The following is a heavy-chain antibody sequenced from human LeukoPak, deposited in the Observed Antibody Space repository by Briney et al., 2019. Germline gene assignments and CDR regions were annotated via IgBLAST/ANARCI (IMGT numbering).Heavy chain of an antibody. D-gene: IGHD3-9*01. V-gene: IGHV1-2*02. Sequence: ASVKVSHTASGYTSTRYYLHWVRQAPGQGLEWMGWINPNSGGTNYAQEFQGRVTMTRDTSISTAYMELSRLRSDDTAVYYCARQEPDDILTGSDWGQGPLVTVSS. CDR3: ARQEPDDILTGSD. CDR1: GYTSTRYY. CDR2: INPNSGGT. J-gene: IGHJ1*01.